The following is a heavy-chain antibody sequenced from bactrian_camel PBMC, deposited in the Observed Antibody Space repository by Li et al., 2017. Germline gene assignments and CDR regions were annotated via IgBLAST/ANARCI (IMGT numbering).Heavy chain of an antibody. CDR1: GITYSRFN. V-gene: IGHV3S10*01. CDR3: ATNFRVLNDGGITGGD. CDR2: IYTGDKI. J-gene: IGHJ4*01. Sequence: VQLVESGGGSVQAGGSLRLSCSVSGITYSRFNMAWFRQAPGMGRVGVATIYTGDKIVYAEAVKGRFTISLDKSKNTLFLQMSNLKPEDTGIYYCATNFRVLNDGGITGGDWGQGTQVTVS. D-gene: IGHD4*01.